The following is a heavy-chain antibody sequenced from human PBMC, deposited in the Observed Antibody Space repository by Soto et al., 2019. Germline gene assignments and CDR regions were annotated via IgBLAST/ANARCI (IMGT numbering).Heavy chain of an antibody. J-gene: IGHJ4*02. CDR1: GFTFSGYG. D-gene: IGHD4-17*01. CDR3: AKDGSTTVVTSSFY. Sequence: GGSLRLSCAASGFTFSGYGMSWVRQAPGKGLEWVSGISGGGGTTYYADSVKGRFTISRDNSKSTLYLQMNSLRAEDTAVYYCAKDGSTTVVTSSFYWGQGTLVTSPQ. V-gene: IGHV3-23*01. CDR2: ISGGGGTT.